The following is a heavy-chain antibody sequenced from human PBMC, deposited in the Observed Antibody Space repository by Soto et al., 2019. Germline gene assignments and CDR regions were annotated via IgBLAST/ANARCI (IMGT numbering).Heavy chain of an antibody. Sequence: PSQTLSLTCAISGDSVSSNSAAWNWIRQSPSRGLEWLGRTYYRSKWYNDYAVSVKSRITINPDTSKTQFSLQLNSVPPEDTAVYYCARAAMITFGGVSGGFDQWGQGTLVTVSS. D-gene: IGHD3-16*01. J-gene: IGHJ4*02. CDR2: TYYRSKWYN. CDR1: GDSVSSNSAA. CDR3: ARAAMITFGGVSGGFDQ. V-gene: IGHV6-1*01.